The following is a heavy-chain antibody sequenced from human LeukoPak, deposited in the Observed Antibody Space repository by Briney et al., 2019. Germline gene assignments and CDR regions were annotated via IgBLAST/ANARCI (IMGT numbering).Heavy chain of an antibody. Sequence: SVKVSCKASGGTFSSYAISWVRQAPGQGLEWMGRIIPILGIANYAQKFQGRVTITADKSASTAYMELSSLRSEDTAVYYCARGHDYGDSDAFDIWGQGTMVTVSS. CDR1: GGTFSSYA. D-gene: IGHD4-17*01. V-gene: IGHV1-69*04. CDR3: ARGHDYGDSDAFDI. CDR2: IIPILGIA. J-gene: IGHJ3*02.